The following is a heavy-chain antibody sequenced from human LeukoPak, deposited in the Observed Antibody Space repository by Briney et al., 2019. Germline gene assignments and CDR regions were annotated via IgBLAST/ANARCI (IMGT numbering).Heavy chain of an antibody. Sequence: GTSVKVSCKASGFTFTSSAVQWVRQARGQRLEWIGWIVVGSGNTNYAQKFQERVTITRDMSTSTACMELSSLRSEDTAVYYCAASPDYYDSSGYSYYFDYWGQGTLVTVSS. CDR1: GFTFTSSA. J-gene: IGHJ4*02. CDR3: AASPDYYDSSGYSYYFDY. V-gene: IGHV1-58*01. CDR2: IVVGSGNT. D-gene: IGHD3-22*01.